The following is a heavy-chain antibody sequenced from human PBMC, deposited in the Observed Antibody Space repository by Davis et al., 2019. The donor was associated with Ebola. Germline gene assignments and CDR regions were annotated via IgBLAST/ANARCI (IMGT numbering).Heavy chain of an antibody. CDR2: IIPILGIA. CDR1: GGTFSSYA. CDR3: ASEQHHYDILTGYYLYYFDY. V-gene: IGHV1-69*04. Sequence: SVKVSCKASGGTFSSYAISWVRQAPGQGLEWMGRIIPILGIANYAQKFQGRVTITADKSTSTAYMELSSLRSEDTAVYYCASEQHHYDILTGYYLYYFDYWGQGTLVTVSS. D-gene: IGHD3-9*01. J-gene: IGHJ4*02.